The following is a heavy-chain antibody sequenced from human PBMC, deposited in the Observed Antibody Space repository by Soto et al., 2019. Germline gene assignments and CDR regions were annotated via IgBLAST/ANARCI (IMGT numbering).Heavy chain of an antibody. CDR1: GFTFNNYA. V-gene: IGHV3-23*01. D-gene: IGHD6-13*01. J-gene: IGHJ5*02. Sequence: EVQLLDSGGGLIQPGGSLRLSCAASGFTFNNYAMNWVRQAPGKGLEWVSAITDSGGSTYYAASVKGRFTISRDNSNNTLYLQMTSLRAEGTAVYYCAEGGGAGYSSSGSWGQGTLVTVSS. CDR2: ITDSGGST. CDR3: AEGGGAGYSSSGS.